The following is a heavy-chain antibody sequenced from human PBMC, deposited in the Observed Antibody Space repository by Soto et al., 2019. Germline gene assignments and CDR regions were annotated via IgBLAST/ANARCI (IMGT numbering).Heavy chain of an antibody. D-gene: IGHD3-10*01. Sequence: TSETLSLTCTVSGGSISSSSYYWGWIRQPPGKGLEWIGSIYYSGSTYYNPSLKSRVTISVDTSKNQFSLKLSSVTAADTAVYYCARVANRGYGSGSYYEDVWGQGTTVTVSS. V-gene: IGHV4-39*07. CDR3: ARVANRGYGSGSYYEDV. CDR1: GGSISSSSYY. J-gene: IGHJ6*02. CDR2: IYYSGST.